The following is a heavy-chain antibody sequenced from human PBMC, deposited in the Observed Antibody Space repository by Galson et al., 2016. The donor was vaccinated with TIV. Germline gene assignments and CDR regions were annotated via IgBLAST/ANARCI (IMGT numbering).Heavy chain of an antibody. V-gene: IGHV3-53*01. Sequence: SLRLSCAASGFSFNDHYISWVRQAPGKSLEWVSFIYSGGATKYADPVKGRFTISRDSSKNTVFLQMNSLRADDTAVYFCARHLSTAEYFGMDVWGQGTTVTVSS. D-gene: IGHD2-21*02. CDR3: ARHLSTAEYFGMDV. CDR1: GFSFNDHY. CDR2: IYSGGAT. J-gene: IGHJ6*02.